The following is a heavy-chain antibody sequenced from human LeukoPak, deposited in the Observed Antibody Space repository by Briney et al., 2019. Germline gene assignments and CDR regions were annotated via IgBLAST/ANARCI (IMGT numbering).Heavy chain of an antibody. CDR3: ARDGWANYDFWSGYPTQEGWFDP. D-gene: IGHD3-3*01. J-gene: IGHJ5*02. CDR2: IYHSGST. Sequence: PSETLSLTCTVSGGSISSGGYYWSWIRQPPGKGLEWIGYIYHSGSTYYNPSLKSRVTISVDRSKNQFSLKLSSVTAADTAVYYCARDGWANYDFWSGYPTQEGWFDPWGQGTLVTVSS. V-gene: IGHV4-30-2*01. CDR1: GGSISSGGYY.